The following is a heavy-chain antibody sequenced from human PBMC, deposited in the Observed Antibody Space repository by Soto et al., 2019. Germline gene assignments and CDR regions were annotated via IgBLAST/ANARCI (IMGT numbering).Heavy chain of an antibody. V-gene: IGHV4-59*08. CDR3: GRHYHGDYGP. CDR1: GGSISNYY. J-gene: IGHJ5*02. Sequence: PSETLSLTCTVSGGSISNYYWTWIRQPPGKGLEWIGYIYYSGSTNYNPSLKSRLTISVDTSKNQFSLKLNSVTAADTAVYYCGRHYHGDYGPWGQGTLVTVSS. CDR2: IYYSGST. D-gene: IGHD4-17*01.